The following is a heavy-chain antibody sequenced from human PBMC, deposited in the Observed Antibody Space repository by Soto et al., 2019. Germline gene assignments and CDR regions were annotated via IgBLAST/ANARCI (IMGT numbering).Heavy chain of an antibody. Sequence: QVQLQESGPGLVKPSETLSLTCTVSSDSIRNYYWSWIRQTPGKGLEWIGYIYYSGSPNYNPSMKSRVTNAVDTSKNHFSVKLSSVTAADTAAYYCAGHSSGYSWCDYWGQGTLFTVSS. CDR2: IYYSGSP. D-gene: IGHD3-22*01. V-gene: IGHV4-59*01. CDR1: SDSIRNYY. CDR3: AGHSSGYSWCDY. J-gene: IGHJ4*02.